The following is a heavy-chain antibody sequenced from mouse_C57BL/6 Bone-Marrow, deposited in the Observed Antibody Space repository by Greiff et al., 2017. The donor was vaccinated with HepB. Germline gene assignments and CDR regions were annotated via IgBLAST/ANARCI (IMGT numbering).Heavy chain of an antibody. J-gene: IGHJ2*01. CDR3: ARGTTVVASGYFDY. V-gene: IGHV5-17*01. D-gene: IGHD1-1*01. CDR2: ISSGSSTI. Sequence: EVHLVESGGGLVKPGGSLKLSCAASGFTFSDYGMHWVRQAPEKGLEWVAYISSGSSTIYYAATVKGRFTISRDNAKNTLFLQMTSLRSEDTAMYYCARGTTVVASGYFDYWGQGTTLTVSS. CDR1: GFTFSDYG.